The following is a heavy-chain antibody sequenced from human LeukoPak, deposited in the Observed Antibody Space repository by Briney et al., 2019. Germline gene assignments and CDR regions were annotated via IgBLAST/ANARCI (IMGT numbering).Heavy chain of an antibody. Sequence: SETLSLTCAVYGGSFSGYYWSWIRQPPGKGLEWIGEINHSGSTNYNPSLKGRVTMSVDTSKNQFSLKLSSVTAADTAVYYCARDQGSLAIAAGNWFDPWGQGTLVTVSS. CDR2: INHSGST. D-gene: IGHD6-13*01. V-gene: IGHV4-34*01. CDR1: GGSFSGYY. J-gene: IGHJ5*02. CDR3: ARDQGSLAIAAGNWFDP.